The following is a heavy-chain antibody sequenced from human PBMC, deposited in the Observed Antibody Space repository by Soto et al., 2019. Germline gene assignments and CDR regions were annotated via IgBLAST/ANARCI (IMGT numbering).Heavy chain of an antibody. CDR3: ARDTAAINYYYYGMDV. CDR2: IYYSGST. V-gene: IGHV4-61*01. J-gene: IGHJ6*02. D-gene: IGHD2-2*01. Sequence: PSETLSLTCTVSGVSVSSGSYSWSWIRQPPGKGLEWIGNIYYSGSTTYNPSLKSRVTISVDTSKNQISLKLSSMPAADTAVYYCARDTAAINYYYYGMDVWGQGTTVTVSS. CDR1: GVSVSSGSYS.